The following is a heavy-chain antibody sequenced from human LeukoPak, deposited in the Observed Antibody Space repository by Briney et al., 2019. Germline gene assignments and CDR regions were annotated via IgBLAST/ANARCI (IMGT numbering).Heavy chain of an antibody. Sequence: PGGSLTLSCVASGFSFNIYAMNWVRQAPGKGLEWISAISSSGGTAYYADSVKGRFTISRDNSKNTMYLQMSSLRAEDTAVYYCAKAYIGFKDRIAVAAVLDYWGQGSLVTVSS. CDR3: AKAYIGFKDRIAVAAVLDY. D-gene: IGHD6-19*01. V-gene: IGHV3-23*01. J-gene: IGHJ4*02. CDR2: ISSSGGTA. CDR1: GFSFNIYA.